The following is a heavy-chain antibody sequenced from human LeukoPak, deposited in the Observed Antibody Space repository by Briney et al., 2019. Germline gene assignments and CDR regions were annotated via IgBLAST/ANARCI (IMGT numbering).Heavy chain of an antibody. J-gene: IGHJ5*02. V-gene: IGHV4-38-2*02. D-gene: IGHD3-10*01. CDR1: GYSISSGYY. CDR2: IYHSGST. CDR3: ARRVFLFTMVRGVSNYDGRGWFDP. Sequence: SETLSLTCTVSGYSISSGYYWGWIRQPPGKGLEWIGSIYHSGSTYYNPSLKSRVTISVDTSKNQFSLKLSSVTAVDTAVYYCARRVFLFTMVRGVSNYDGRGWFDPWGQGTLVTVSS.